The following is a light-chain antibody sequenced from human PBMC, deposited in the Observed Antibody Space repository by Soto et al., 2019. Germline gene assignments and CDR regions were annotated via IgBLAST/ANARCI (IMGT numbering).Light chain of an antibody. CDR3: LSYAGSYIYV. CDR2: DVT. Sequence: QSVLTQPRSVSGSPGQSVTISCTGTSSDVGGYNSVSWYQQHPGKAPKLIIYDVTKRPSGVPDRLSASKSGNTASLTISGLQAEDEADYYCLSYAGSYIYVFGTGTKLTVL. CDR1: SSDVGGYNS. V-gene: IGLV2-11*01. J-gene: IGLJ1*01.